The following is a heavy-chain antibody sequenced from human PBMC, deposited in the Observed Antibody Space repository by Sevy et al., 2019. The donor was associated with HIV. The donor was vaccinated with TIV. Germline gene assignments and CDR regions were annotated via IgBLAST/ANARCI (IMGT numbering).Heavy chain of an antibody. Sequence: SETLYLTCTVSGGSISSGGYYWSWIRQHPGKGLEWIGYIYYSGSTYYNPSLKSRVTISVDTSKNQFSLKLSSVTAADTAVYYCARRAWLVGDYYFDYWGQGTLVTVSS. CDR2: IYYSGST. V-gene: IGHV4-31*03. D-gene: IGHD3-9*01. J-gene: IGHJ4*02. CDR3: ARRAWLVGDYYFDY. CDR1: GGSISSGGYY.